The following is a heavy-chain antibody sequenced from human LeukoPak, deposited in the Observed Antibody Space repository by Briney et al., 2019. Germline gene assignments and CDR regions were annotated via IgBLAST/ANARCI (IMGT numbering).Heavy chain of an antibody. J-gene: IGHJ6*02. CDR2: IYYSGST. CDR3: ARDRGSGWSPGYYYYGMDV. Sequence: SETLSLTCTVSGGSISSYYWSWIRQPPGKGLEWIGYIYYSGSTNYNPSLKSRVTISVDTSKNQFSLKLSSVTAADTAVYYCARDRGSGWSPGYYYYGMDVWGQGTTVTVSS. D-gene: IGHD6-19*01. V-gene: IGHV4-59*12. CDR1: GGSISSYY.